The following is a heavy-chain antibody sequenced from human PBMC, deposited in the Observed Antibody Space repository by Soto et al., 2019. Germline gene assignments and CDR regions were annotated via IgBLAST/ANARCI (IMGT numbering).Heavy chain of an antibody. CDR1: GGSISSGGYY. CDR2: IYYSGST. V-gene: IGHV4-31*03. Sequence: QVQLQESGPGLVKPSQTLSLTCTVSGGSISSGGYYWSWIRQHPGKGLEWIGYIYYSGSTYYNPSLKSRVTISVDTSKNQFSLKLSSVTAADMAVYYCARDSSWAAAGTSGMDVWGQGTTVTVSS. D-gene: IGHD6-13*01. J-gene: IGHJ6*02. CDR3: ARDSSWAAAGTSGMDV.